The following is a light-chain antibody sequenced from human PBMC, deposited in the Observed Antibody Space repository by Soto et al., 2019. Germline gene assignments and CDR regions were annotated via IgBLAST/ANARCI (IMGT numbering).Light chain of an antibody. CDR1: QSVSSSY. J-gene: IGKJ3*01. CDR2: ATS. Sequence: EIVLTQSPGTLSLSPGERATLSCRASQSVSSSYLAWYQQKPGQAPRLIIYATSNRATGIPGRFSGSGSGTDFTLTISSLEPEDFAVYYCQQRTNWLFTFGPGTTGDIK. V-gene: IGKV3D-20*02. CDR3: QQRTNWLFT.